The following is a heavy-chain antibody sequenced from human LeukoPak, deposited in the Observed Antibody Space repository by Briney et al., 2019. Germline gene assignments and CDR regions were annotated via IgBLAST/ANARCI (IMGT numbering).Heavy chain of an antibody. J-gene: IGHJ5*02. D-gene: IGHD1-20*01. Sequence: GASVKVSCKASGYTFTSYYTHWVRQAPGQGLEWIGIINPSGGSTSYAQKFQGRVTMTRDTSTSTVYMELSSLRSEDTAVYYCARDAFLSGTTPWNWFDPWGQGTLVTVSS. CDR1: GYTFTSYY. CDR2: INPSGGST. V-gene: IGHV1-46*01. CDR3: ARDAFLSGTTPWNWFDP.